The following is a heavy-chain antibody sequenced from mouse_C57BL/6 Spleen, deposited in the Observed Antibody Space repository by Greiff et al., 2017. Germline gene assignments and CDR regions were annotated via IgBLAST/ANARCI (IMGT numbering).Heavy chain of an antibody. CDR3: AREVLYGSYYFDY. CDR2: IHPNSGST. J-gene: IGHJ2*01. Sequence: QVQLQKPGAELVKPGASVKLSCKASGYTFTSYWMHWVKQRPGQGLEWIGMIHPNSGSTNYNEKFKSKATLTVDKSSSTAYMQLSSLTSEDSAVYYCAREVLYGSYYFDYWGQGTTLTVSS. D-gene: IGHD1-1*01. V-gene: IGHV1-64*01. CDR1: GYTFTSYW.